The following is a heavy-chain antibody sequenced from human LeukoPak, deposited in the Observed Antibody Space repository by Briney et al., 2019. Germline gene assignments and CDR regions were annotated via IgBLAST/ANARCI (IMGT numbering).Heavy chain of an antibody. CDR3: AGGLWFGESYIDY. Sequence: PGGSLRLSCAASGFTFSSYSMNWVRQAPGKGLEWVSSISSSSSYIYYADSVKGRFTISRDNAKNSLYLQMNSLRAEDTAVYYCAGGLWFGESYIDYWGQGTLVTVSS. CDR2: ISSSSSYI. CDR1: GFTFSSYS. J-gene: IGHJ4*02. D-gene: IGHD3-10*01. V-gene: IGHV3-21*01.